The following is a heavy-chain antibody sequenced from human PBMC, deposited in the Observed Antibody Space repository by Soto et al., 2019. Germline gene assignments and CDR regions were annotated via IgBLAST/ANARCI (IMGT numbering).Heavy chain of an antibody. D-gene: IGHD6-13*01. CDR1: GSTLTELS. Sequence: ASVKVSCKVSGSTLTELSMHWVRQAPGRGLDWMGGFDPEDGETIYAQKFQGRVTMTEDTSTHTAYMELSRLGSGDTAVYYCATDRYCVSSICLAYWGRGTIVTVSS. CDR3: ATDRYCVSSICLAY. V-gene: IGHV1-24*01. CDR2: FDPEDGET. J-gene: IGHJ4*02.